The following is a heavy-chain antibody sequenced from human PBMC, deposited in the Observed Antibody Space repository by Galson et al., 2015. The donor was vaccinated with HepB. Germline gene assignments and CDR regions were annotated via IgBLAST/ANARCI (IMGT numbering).Heavy chain of an antibody. D-gene: IGHD3-10*01. V-gene: IGHV3-21*01. CDR3: AGDHYGSGSYYRPFDY. CDR1: GFTFSSYS. J-gene: IGHJ4*02. CDR2: ISSSSSYI. Sequence: SLRLSCAASGFTFSSYSMNWVRQAPGKGLEWVSSISSSSSYIYYADSVKGRFTISRDNAKNSLYLQMNSLRAEDTAVYYCAGDHYGSGSYYRPFDYWGQGTLVTVSS.